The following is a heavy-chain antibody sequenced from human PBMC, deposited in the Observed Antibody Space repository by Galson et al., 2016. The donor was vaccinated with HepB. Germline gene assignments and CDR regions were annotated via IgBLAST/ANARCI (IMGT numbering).Heavy chain of an antibody. J-gene: IGHJ3*02. CDR3: AKLPYGGNLWDALDI. CDR2: ISFHGMNK. CDR1: GFTFNRYG. V-gene: IGHV3-30*18. Sequence: SLRLSCAASGFTFNRYGIHWVRQAPGMGLVWVALISFHGMNKTYADSVKGRFSISRDNSKNMVFLQMNSLRIDDTGVYYCAKLPYGGNLWDALDIWGQGTMVTVSP. D-gene: IGHD4/OR15-4a*01.